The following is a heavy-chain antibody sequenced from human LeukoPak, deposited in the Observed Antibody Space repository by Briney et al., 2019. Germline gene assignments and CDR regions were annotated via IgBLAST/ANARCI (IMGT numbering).Heavy chain of an antibody. CDR1: GGSISSYY. J-gene: IGHJ6*02. CDR2: IYYRGST. D-gene: IGHD3-3*02. CDR3: ARDHFVYYGMDV. Sequence: PSETLSLTCTVSGGSISSYYWSWIRQPPGKGLEWIGYIYYRGSTNYNPSLKSRVTISVDTSKNQFSLKLSSVTAADTAVYYCARDHFVYYGMDVWGQGTTVTVSS. V-gene: IGHV4-59*01.